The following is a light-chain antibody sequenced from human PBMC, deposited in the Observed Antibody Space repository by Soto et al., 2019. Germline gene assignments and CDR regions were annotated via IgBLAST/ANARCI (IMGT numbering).Light chain of an antibody. V-gene: IGLV2-18*02. J-gene: IGLJ1*01. Sequence: QSVLTQPPSVSWSPGQSVTISCTGTSSDIGSYDRVSWYQQPPGTAPRLMIYEVSNRPSGVPDRFSGSKSGNTASLTISGLQPEDETDYYCTSFTTSKTYIFGTGTKVTVL. CDR1: SSDIGSYDR. CDR3: TSFTTSKTYI. CDR2: EVS.